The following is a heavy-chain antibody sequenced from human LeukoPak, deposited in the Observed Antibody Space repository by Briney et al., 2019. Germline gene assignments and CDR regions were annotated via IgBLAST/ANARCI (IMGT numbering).Heavy chain of an antibody. V-gene: IGHV3-30-3*01. CDR1: GFTFSSYA. Sequence: PGGSLRLSCAASGFTFSSYAMHWVRQAPGKGLEWVAVISYDGSNKYYADSVKGRFTISRDNSKNTLYLQMNSLRAEDTAVYYCARRMANYYYYGMDVWGQGTTVTVSS. CDR3: ARRMANYYYYGMDV. CDR2: ISYDGSNK. D-gene: IGHD5-24*01. J-gene: IGHJ6*02.